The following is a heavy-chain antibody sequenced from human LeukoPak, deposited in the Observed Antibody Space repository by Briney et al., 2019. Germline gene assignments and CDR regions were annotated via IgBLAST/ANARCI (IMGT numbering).Heavy chain of an antibody. J-gene: IGHJ3*02. D-gene: IGHD3-22*01. V-gene: IGHV4-59*01. CDR3: AREFYYDSSFSFDI. CDR2: IYYSGST. CDR1: GDSIINYY. Sequence: PSETLSLTCTVSGDSIINYYWSWIRQPPGKGLEWIGYIYYSGSTSYNPSLKSRVTISVDTSKNQFSLNLSSVTAADTAVYYCAREFYYDSSFSFDIWGQGTMVTVSS.